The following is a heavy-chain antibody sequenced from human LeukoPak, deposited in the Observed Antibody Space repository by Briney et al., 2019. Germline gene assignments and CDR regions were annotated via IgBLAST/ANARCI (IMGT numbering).Heavy chain of an antibody. D-gene: IGHD1-26*01. CDR1: GFTFSKYA. CDR3: ASPVGSPFDY. V-gene: IGHV3-23*01. Sequence: PGGSLRLSCAASGFTFSKYAMSWVRQAPGKGLEWVSTVNDRGTGTYYADSVKGRFTISRDNSKSTLSLQMISLRAEDTAVYYCASPVGSPFDYWGQGTLVTVSS. J-gene: IGHJ4*02. CDR2: VNDRGTGT.